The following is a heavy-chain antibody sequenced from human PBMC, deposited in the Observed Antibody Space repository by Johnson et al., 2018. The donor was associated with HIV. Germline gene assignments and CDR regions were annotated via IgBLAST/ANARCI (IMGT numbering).Heavy chain of an antibody. Sequence: VQLVESGGGVVRPGESLRLSCAASGFTFSDYYMSWIRQAPGKGLEWVSVVHRDGTLYYADSVKGRFSLSRDNSKNTLYLQMNSLRAEDTAVYYCAKANVSGSYWAFDIWGQGTMVTVSS. V-gene: IGHV3-66*01. CDR2: VHRDGTL. D-gene: IGHD3-10*01. J-gene: IGHJ3*02. CDR1: GFTFSDYY. CDR3: AKANVSGSYWAFDI.